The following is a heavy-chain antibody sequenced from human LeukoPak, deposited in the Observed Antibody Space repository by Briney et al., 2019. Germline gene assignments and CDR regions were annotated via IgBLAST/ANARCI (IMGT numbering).Heavy chain of an antibody. CDR3: ARGSVGSSLDYDY. V-gene: IGHV4-4*02. CDR1: GGSISSSNW. CDR2: INHSGST. J-gene: IGHJ4*02. D-gene: IGHD6-6*01. Sequence: SETLSLTCAVSGGSISSSNWWSWVRQPPGKGLEWIGEINHSGSTNYNPSLKSRVTISVDTSKNQFSLKLSSVTAADTAVYYCARGSVGSSLDYDYWGQGTLVTVSS.